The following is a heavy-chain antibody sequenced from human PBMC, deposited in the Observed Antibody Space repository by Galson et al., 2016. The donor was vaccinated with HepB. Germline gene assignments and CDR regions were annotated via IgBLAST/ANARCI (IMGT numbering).Heavy chain of an antibody. D-gene: IGHD3-10*01. CDR3: ARLPTYGSGKGAFDI. Sequence: ETLSLTCTVSGGSISSNSYYWGWIRQPPGKGLEWIGSVYYTGSTYYSSSLKSRVSISVDTSKNQFSLRLSSVTAADTAVYYCARLPTYGSGKGAFDIWGQGTTVTVPS. V-gene: IGHV4-39*07. CDR1: GGSISSNSYY. J-gene: IGHJ3*02. CDR2: VYYTGST.